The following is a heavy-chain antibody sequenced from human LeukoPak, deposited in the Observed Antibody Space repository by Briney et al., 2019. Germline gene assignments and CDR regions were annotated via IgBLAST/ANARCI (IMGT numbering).Heavy chain of an antibody. Sequence: LGESLKISCKGSGYSFTSYWISWVRQMPGKGLEWMGKIDPSDSYTNYSPSFQGHVTISTDKSISTAYLQWSSLKASDTAMYYCARDGGGAFDPWGQGTLVTVSS. J-gene: IGHJ5*02. CDR3: ARDGGGAFDP. CDR1: GYSFTSYW. D-gene: IGHD3-10*01. CDR2: IDPSDSYT. V-gene: IGHV5-10-1*01.